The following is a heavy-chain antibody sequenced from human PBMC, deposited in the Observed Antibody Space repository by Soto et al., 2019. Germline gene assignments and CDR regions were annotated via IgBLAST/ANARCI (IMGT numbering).Heavy chain of an antibody. CDR2: LSGDGINP. Sequence: CGWLRRSWVAARSTNGSAMTWGPHTVRGGMKWVSSLSGDGINPYYADSVKGRFTCCRDNSERRVCLQMDNLRVEDTAVYHCAQGPLVGANYKYYDRGIWGQGTTVTTSS. V-gene: IGHV3-23*01. D-gene: IGHD1-26*01. CDR3: AQGPLVGANYKYYDRGI. J-gene: IGHJ6*01. CDR1: RSTNGSA.